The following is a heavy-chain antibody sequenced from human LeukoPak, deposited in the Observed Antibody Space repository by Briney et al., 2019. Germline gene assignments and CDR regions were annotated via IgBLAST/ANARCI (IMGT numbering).Heavy chain of an antibody. V-gene: IGHV1-8*01. CDR1: GYTFTSYD. D-gene: IGHD3-10*01. CDR2: MNPNSGNT. J-gene: IGHJ4*02. Sequence: ASVKVSCKASGYTFTSYDINWVRQATGQGLEWMGWMNPNSGNTGYAQKFQGRVTMTRNTSISTAYMELSSLRSEDTAVYYCAREYYGSGSYYKYFDYWGQGTLVTVSS. CDR3: AREYYGSGSYYKYFDY.